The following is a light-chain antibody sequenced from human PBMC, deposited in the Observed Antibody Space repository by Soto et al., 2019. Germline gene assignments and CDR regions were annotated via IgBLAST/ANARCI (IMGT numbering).Light chain of an antibody. V-gene: IGLV2-14*01. CDR1: SSDVGGYNY. CDR2: EVS. Sequence: QSALTQPASVSGSPGQSITISCTGTSSDVGGYNYVSWYQQHPGKAPKLVIYEVSNRPSGVSNRFSGSKSGNTASLTISGLQAEEEADFYCSSYTNSRTLDFGTGTKVTVL. J-gene: IGLJ1*01. CDR3: SSYTNSRTLD.